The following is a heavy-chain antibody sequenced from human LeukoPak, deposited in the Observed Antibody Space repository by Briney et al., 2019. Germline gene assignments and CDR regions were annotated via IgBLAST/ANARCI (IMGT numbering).Heavy chain of an antibody. D-gene: IGHD3-16*02. J-gene: IGHJ3*02. V-gene: IGHV1-2*02. CDR1: GYTFTGYY. CDR2: INPNSGGT. Sequence: ASVKVSCKASGYTFTGYYMHWVRQAPGQGLEWMRWINPNSGGTNYAQKFQGRVTMTSDTSISTAYMELSRLRSDDTAVYYCARDRAGDYVWGSYRSDAFDIWGQGTMVTVSS. CDR3: ARDRAGDYVWGSYRSDAFDI.